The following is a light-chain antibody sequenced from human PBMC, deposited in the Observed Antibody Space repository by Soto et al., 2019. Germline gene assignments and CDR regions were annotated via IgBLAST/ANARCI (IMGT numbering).Light chain of an antibody. Sequence: QSALTQPASVSGSPGQSITISCTGTSSDVGGYNYVSWYQQHPGKAPKLMIYDVSNRPSGVSNRFSGSKSGNTASLTISGLQDDDEADYYCSSYTSSSTVVFGGGTTLTVL. J-gene: IGLJ2*01. CDR2: DVS. V-gene: IGLV2-14*01. CDR3: SSYTSSSTVV. CDR1: SSDVGGYNY.